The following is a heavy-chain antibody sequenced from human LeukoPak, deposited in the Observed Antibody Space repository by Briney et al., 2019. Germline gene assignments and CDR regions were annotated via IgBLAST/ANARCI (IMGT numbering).Heavy chain of an antibody. D-gene: IGHD3-10*01. Sequence: PSETLSLTCTVSGYSISSGYYWGCIRPPPGKGREGIGSIYHSGSTYYNPSLKSRVTISVDTSKNQFSLKLSSVTAADTAVYYCARDPSMVRGVISNWGQGTLVTVSS. V-gene: IGHV4-38-2*02. J-gene: IGHJ4*02. CDR1: GYSISSGYY. CDR2: IYHSGST. CDR3: ARDPSMVRGVISN.